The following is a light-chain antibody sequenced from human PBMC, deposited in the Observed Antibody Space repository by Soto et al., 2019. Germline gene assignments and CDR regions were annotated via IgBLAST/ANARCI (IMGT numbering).Light chain of an antibody. V-gene: IGKV2-28*01. CDR2: LGS. CDR3: MKVLQTRT. Sequence: DIVMTQSPLSLPVTPGEPASISCRSSQSLLHSNGYNYLDWYLQKPGQSPQLLIYLGSNRASGVPDRFSGSGSGTDFTLKISRVEAEDVGVYYCMKVLQTRTFGQGTKVDSK. J-gene: IGKJ1*01. CDR1: QSLLHSNGYNY.